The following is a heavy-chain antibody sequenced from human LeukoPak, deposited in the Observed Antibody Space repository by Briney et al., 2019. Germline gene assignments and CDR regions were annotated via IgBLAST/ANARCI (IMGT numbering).Heavy chain of an antibody. CDR2: ISGSGGST. Sequence: PGGSLRLSCLTSGFTFSTNAVSWVRQAPGKGLEWVSAISGSGGSTYYADSVKGRFTISRDNSKNTLYLQMNSLRAEDTAVYYCAKDLGYSYGHLSHNFDYWGQGTLVTVSS. D-gene: IGHD5-18*01. V-gene: IGHV3-23*01. CDR1: GFTFSTNA. CDR3: AKDLGYSYGHLSHNFDY. J-gene: IGHJ4*02.